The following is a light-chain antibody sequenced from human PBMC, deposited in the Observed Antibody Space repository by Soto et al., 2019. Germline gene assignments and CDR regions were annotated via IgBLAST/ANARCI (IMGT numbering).Light chain of an antibody. CDR3: QAWDSSTGV. V-gene: IGLV3-1*01. CDR2: QDS. CDR1: KLGDKY. Sequence: SYELTQPPSVSVSQGQTASITCSGDKLGDKYACWYQQKPGQSPVLVIYQDSKRPSGIPERFSGSNSGNTATLTISGTQAMDEADYYSQAWDSSTGVFGGGTKVTVL. J-gene: IGLJ2*01.